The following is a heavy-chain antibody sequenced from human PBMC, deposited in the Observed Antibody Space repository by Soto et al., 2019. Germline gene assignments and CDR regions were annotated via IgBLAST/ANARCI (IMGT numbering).Heavy chain of an antibody. V-gene: IGHV1-69*10. D-gene: IGHD6-13*01. J-gene: IGHJ4*02. CDR1: GGTFSSYA. CDR3: ASGSDSSSWYY. Sequence: ASVKVSCKASGGTFSSYAISWVRQAPGQGLEWMGGIIPILGIANYAQKFQGRVTITADKSTSTAYMELSSLRSEDTAMYYCASGSDSSSWYYWGQGTLVTVSS. CDR2: IIPILGIA.